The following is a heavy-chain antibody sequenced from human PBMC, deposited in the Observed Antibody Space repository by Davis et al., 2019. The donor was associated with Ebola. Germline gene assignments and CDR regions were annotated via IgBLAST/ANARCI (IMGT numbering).Heavy chain of an antibody. CDR2: IYYSGST. V-gene: IGHV4-59*01. CDR3: ARDLGTRISVVDEGDF. D-gene: IGHD3-10*01. J-gene: IGHJ4*02. CDR1: GDSISSYY. Sequence: SETLSLTCTVSGDSISSYYWSWIRQPPGKGLEWIGYIYYSGSTSYSPSLKSRVTISVDTSKNHFSLKLLSVTAADTAVYYCARDLGTRISVVDEGDFWGQGTLVNVSS.